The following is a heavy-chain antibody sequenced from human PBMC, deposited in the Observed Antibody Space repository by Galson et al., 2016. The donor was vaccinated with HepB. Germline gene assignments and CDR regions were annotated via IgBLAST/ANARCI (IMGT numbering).Heavy chain of an antibody. CDR2: ISEDGTQK. CDR1: GFTFRTYG. CDR3: ARSVSSAWHTFDS. V-gene: IGHV3-30*19. J-gene: IGHJ4*02. Sequence: SLRLSCAASGFTFRTYGMHWVRQAPGQAPGEGLEWVAVISEDGTQKYLADSVKGRFTISRDNSRSILYLQMNSLKREDTAIYYCARSVSSAWHTFDSWGQGTLVPVSS. D-gene: IGHD6-25*01.